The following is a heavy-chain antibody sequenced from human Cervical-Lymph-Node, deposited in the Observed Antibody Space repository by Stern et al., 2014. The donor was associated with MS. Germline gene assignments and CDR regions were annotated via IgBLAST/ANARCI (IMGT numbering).Heavy chain of an antibody. V-gene: IGHV1-69*01. Sequence: VQLVESGAEVKKPGSSVKVSCKASGGTFSSYAIRWVRQAPGQGLEWMGGIITIVGTENYAQKVQGRVTITADESPRTAYMQLSSLRSEDTAVYYCASEGLTIPAGYFQHWGQGTLVTVSS. CDR2: IITIVGTE. J-gene: IGHJ1*01. D-gene: IGHD3-3*01. CDR1: GGTFSSYA. CDR3: ASEGLTIPAGYFQH.